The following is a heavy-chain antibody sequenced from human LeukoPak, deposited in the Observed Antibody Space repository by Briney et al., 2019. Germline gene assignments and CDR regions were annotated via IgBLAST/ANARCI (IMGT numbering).Heavy chain of an antibody. J-gene: IGHJ3*02. CDR1: GGSISSYY. CDR3: ARDCYDSSGYPAGAFDI. D-gene: IGHD3-22*01. V-gene: IGHV4-4*07. Sequence: SETLSLTCTVSGGSISSYYWSWIRQPAGKGLEWIGRIYTSGSTNYNPSLKSRVTMSVDTSKNQFSLKLSSVTAADTAVYYCARDCYDSSGYPAGAFDIWGQGTMVTVSS. CDR2: IYTSGST.